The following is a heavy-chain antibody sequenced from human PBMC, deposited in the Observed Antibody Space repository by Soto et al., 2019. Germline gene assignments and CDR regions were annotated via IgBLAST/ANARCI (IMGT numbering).Heavy chain of an antibody. CDR3: ATGFPPRELYRYYLDY. J-gene: IGHJ4*02. CDR1: GGSITSYD. V-gene: IGHV4-59*01. CDR2: IYYSGST. D-gene: IGHD1-26*01. Sequence: SETLSLTCTVSGGSITSYDWSWIRQPPGKGLEWIGYIYYSGSTNYNPSLKSRVTISVDTSKNQFSLKLSSVTAADTAVYYCATGFPPRELYRYYLDYWGQGTLVTVSS.